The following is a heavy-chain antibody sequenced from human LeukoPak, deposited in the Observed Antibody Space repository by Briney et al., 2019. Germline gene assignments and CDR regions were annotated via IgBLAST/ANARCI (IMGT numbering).Heavy chain of an antibody. V-gene: IGHV3-23*01. J-gene: IGHJ3*02. CDR3: AKDLKTLDAFDI. CDR1: GFTFSSYA. CDR2: ISGSDSST. Sequence: PGGSLRLSCAASGFTFSSYAMSWVRQAPGKGLEWVSAISGSDSSTYYADSVKGRFTISRDNSKNTVFLQMNSLRAEDTAVYYCAKDLKTLDAFDIWGQGTMVTVSS.